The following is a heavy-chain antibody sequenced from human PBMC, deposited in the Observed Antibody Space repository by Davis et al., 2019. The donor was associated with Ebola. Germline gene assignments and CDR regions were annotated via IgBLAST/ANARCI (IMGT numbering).Heavy chain of an antibody. CDR2: ISAYNGNT. V-gene: IGHV1-18*01. CDR3: ARAQQSLRYGLGSRDPRVGMAV. J-gene: IGHJ6*02. Sequence: AASVKVSCKASGYTFTSYGISWVRQAPGQGLEWMGWISAYNGNTNYAQKLQGRITMTRDTSTSTVYMELSSLRSEDTAMYYCARAQQSLRYGLGSRDPRVGMAVWGQGTTVTVSS. D-gene: IGHD3-10*01. CDR1: GYTFTSYG.